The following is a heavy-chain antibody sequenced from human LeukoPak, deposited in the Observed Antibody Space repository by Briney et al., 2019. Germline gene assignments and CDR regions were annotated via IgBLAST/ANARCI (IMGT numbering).Heavy chain of an antibody. CDR1: GGSISSSSYY. CDR2: IYYSGST. V-gene: IGHV4-39*07. J-gene: IGHJ4*02. Sequence: PSETLSLTCTVSGGSISSSSYYWGWIRQPPGKGLEWIGSIYYSGSTYYNPSLKSRVTISVDTSKNQFSLKLSSVTAADTAVYYCARATKYYYGSGRCYFDYWGQGTLVTVSS. CDR3: ARATKYYYGSGRCYFDY. D-gene: IGHD3-10*01.